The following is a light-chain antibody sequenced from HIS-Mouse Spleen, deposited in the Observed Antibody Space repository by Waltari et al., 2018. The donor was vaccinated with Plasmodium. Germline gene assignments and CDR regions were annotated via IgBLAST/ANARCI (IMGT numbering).Light chain of an antibody. V-gene: IGKV3-20*01. CDR2: GAS. CDR3: QQYGSSPLT. CDR1: QSVSSSY. Sequence: EIVLTQSPVTLSLSPGERATLSCRARQSVSSSYLAWYQQKPGQAPRLLIYGASSRATGIPDRFSGSGSGTDFTLTISRLEPEDFAVYYCQQYGSSPLTFGGGTKVEIK. J-gene: IGKJ4*01.